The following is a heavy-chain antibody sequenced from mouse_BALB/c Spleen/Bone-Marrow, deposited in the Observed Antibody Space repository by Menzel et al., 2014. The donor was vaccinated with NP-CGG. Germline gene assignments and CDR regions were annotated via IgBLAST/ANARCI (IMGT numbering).Heavy chain of an antibody. CDR1: GFTFXSYG. Sequence: EVQLVESGGGLVQPGESLKLSCVASGFTFXSYGMSWVRQTPDKRLELVATINNNGGSTYYPDSVKGQFTISRDNAKNTLYLQMSSLKSEDTAMYYCARVYGWYFDVWGAGTTVTVSS. CDR2: INNNGGST. CDR3: ARVYGWYFDV. V-gene: IGHV5-6-3*01. D-gene: IGHD1-1*01. J-gene: IGHJ1*01.